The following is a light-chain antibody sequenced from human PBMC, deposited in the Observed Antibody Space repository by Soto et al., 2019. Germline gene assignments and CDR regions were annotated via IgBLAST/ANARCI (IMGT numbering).Light chain of an antibody. CDR1: QSISNY. CDR3: QQSYSLPYT. V-gene: IGKV1-39*01. J-gene: IGKJ2*01. CDR2: AAS. Sequence: DIQMTQSPSSLSASLGDRVTITCRATQSISNYLNWYQQKPGRAPELLIYAASSFQSGVPSRFSGSGAGTDFTLTISSLQTEDFATYYCQQSYSLPYTFGQGTKLEIK.